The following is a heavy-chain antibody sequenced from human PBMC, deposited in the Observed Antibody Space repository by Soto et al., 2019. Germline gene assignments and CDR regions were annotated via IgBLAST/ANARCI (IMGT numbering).Heavy chain of an antibody. CDR3: AKGRSGVVAAMRGDYYYCGMDV. CDR2: ISYDGSNK. V-gene: IGHV3-30*18. CDR1: GFTFSSYG. J-gene: IGHJ6*02. D-gene: IGHD2-15*01. Sequence: HPGGSLRLSCAASGFTFSSYGMHWVRQAPGKGLEWVAVISYDGSNKYYADSVKGRFTISRDNSKNTLYLQMNSLRAEDTAVYYCAKGRSGVVAAMRGDYYYCGMDVCGQGPTVTASS.